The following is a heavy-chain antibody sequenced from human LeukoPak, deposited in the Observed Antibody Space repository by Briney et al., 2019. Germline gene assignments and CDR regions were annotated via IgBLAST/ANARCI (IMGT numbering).Heavy chain of an antibody. CDR3: ARDVGGYSYVGAFDI. D-gene: IGHD5-18*01. J-gene: IGHJ3*02. CDR1: GFTFSSYA. Sequence: GGSLRLSCAASGFTFSSYAMHWVRQAPGKGLEWVAVISYDGSNKYYADSVKGRFTISRDNAKNSLYLQMNSLRAEDTAVYYCARDVGGYSYVGAFDIWGQGTMVTVSS. CDR2: ISYDGSNK. V-gene: IGHV3-30*04.